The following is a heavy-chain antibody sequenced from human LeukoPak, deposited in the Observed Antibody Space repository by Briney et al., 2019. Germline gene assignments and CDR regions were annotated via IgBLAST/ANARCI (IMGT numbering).Heavy chain of an antibody. Sequence: GGSLRLSCAASGFTFSSSWMSWVRQAPAKGLEWLANIKTDGSEKFYVDSVKGRFTISRDNAKNSLYLQMNSLRAEDTAVYYCARGMTTVTTSFDYWGQGTLVTVSS. CDR3: ARGMTTVTTSFDY. CDR2: IKTDGSEK. V-gene: IGHV3-7*02. J-gene: IGHJ4*02. CDR1: GFTFSSSW. D-gene: IGHD4-17*01.